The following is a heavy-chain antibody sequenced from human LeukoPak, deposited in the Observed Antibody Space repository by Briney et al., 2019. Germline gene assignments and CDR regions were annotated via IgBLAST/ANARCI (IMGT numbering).Heavy chain of an antibody. V-gene: IGHV3-74*01. Sequence: GGSLRLSCAASGNYWMHWVRQAPGQGLVWVSHINSDGSWTSYADSVKGRFTISKDNAKNTVYLQMNSLRAEDTAVYYCVSFYETYWGRGTLVTVSS. CDR3: VSFYETY. J-gene: IGHJ4*02. D-gene: IGHD2/OR15-2a*01. CDR2: INSDGSWT. CDR1: GNYW.